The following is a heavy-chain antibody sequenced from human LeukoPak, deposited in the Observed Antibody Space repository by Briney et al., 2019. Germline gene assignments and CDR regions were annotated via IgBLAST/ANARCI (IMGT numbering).Heavy chain of an antibody. D-gene: IGHD2-21*02. J-gene: IGHJ5*02. CDR1: GYSFTDYY. CDR2: INPNSGGT. V-gene: IGHV1-2*02. Sequence: ASVKVSCKASGYSFTDYYMNWVRLAPGQGLEWMGWINPNSGGTNYAQKFEDRVTRTRDTTIRTAYMELSLLRSDDTAVYYCARVGYCGGDCPFGWFDPWRQGTLVTVSS. CDR3: ARVGYCGGDCPFGWFDP.